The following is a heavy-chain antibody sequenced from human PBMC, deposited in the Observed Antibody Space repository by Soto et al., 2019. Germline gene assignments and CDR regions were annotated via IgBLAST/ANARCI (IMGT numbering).Heavy chain of an antibody. D-gene: IGHD3-22*01. CDR2: INPNSGGT. CDR1: GYTFTGYY. CDR3: ARNYDSSGYYEYYLDY. J-gene: IGHJ4*02. V-gene: IGHV1-2*02. Sequence: ASVKVSCKASGYTFTGYYMHWVRQAPGQGLEWMGWINPNSGGTNYAQKFQGRVTMTRDTSISTAYMELSRLRSDDTAVYYCARNYDSSGYYEYYLDYWGQGTLVTVSS.